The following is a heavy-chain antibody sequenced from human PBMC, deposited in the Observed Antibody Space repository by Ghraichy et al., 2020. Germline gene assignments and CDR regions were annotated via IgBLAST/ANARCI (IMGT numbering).Heavy chain of an antibody. CDR3: AREGQSWIHTPGYYYYGMDV. CDR1: GFTFSSYW. V-gene: IGHV3-7*03. D-gene: IGHD5-18*01. Sequence: GGSLRLSCAASGFTFSSYWMSWVRQAPGKGLEWVANIKQDGSEKFYVDSVKGRFTISRDNAKNSLYLQMNSLRAEDTAVYYCAREGQSWIHTPGYYYYGMDVWGQGTTVTVSS. J-gene: IGHJ6*02. CDR2: IKQDGSEK.